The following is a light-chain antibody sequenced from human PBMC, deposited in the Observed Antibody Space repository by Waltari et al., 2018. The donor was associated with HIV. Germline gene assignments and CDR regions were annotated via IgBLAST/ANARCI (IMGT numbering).Light chain of an antibody. CDR2: YVG. CDR3: CAYAGPTGLSEV. V-gene: IGLV2-23*02. J-gene: IGLJ2*01. CDR1: SRDIGAYNY. Sequence: QSALTQPASVSGSPGQSITISCTGTSRDIGAYNYVSWYHQHPGKAPNRIIYYVGTRPSGVSDRFSGSKSGNTASLTISGLQAEDEADYHCCAYAGPTGLSEVFGGGTKLTVL.